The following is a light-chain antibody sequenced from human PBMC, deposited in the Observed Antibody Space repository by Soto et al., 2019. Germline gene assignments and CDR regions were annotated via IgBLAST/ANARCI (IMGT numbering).Light chain of an antibody. V-gene: IGKV3-15*01. CDR2: GAS. Sequence: EIVMTQSPATLSVSPGERATLSCRASQSVGSNLAWHQQRPGRAPRLLIFGASARATGIPARFSGSGSGTEFTLTISSLQSEDFAIYYCQQYDNWPPLTFGGGTKVDIK. J-gene: IGKJ4*01. CDR1: QSVGSN. CDR3: QQYDNWPPLT.